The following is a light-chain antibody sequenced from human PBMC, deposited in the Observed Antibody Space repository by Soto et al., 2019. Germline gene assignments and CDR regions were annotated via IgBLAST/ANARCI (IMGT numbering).Light chain of an antibody. Sequence: QSVLTQPPSVCGAPGQRVTISCTGSSSNIGTGYDVHWYQQLPGTAPKLLIYGNSNRPSGVPDRFSGSKSGTSASLAITGLQAEDEADYYCQSYDSNLSVVFGGGTKVTVL. V-gene: IGLV1-40*01. CDR2: GNS. J-gene: IGLJ2*01. CDR1: SSNIGTGYD. CDR3: QSYDSNLSVV.